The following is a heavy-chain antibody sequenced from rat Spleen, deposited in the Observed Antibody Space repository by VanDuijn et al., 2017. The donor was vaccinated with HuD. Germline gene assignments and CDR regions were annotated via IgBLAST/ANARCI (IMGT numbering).Heavy chain of an antibody. CDR3: ARSDGTHYYLPFAD. CDR2: INSAGST. CDR1: GHSITSSYR. D-gene: IGHD1-12*02. Sequence: EVQLQESGPGPVKVSESLSLTCSVTGHSITSSYRWNWIRKFPGNKLEWMGYINSAGSTNCNPSLKSRISISRDTSKNQFFLQVDSVSTEDTATYYCARSDGTHYYLPFADWGQGTLVTVS. V-gene: IGHV3-3*01. J-gene: IGHJ3*01.